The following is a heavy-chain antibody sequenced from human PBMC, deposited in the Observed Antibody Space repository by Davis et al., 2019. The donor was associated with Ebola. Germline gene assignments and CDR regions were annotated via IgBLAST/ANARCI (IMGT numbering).Heavy chain of an antibody. CDR2: ISYDGSNK. V-gene: IGHV3-30*04. J-gene: IGHJ4*02. D-gene: IGHD6-19*01. CDR1: GFTFSGSA. CDR3: AKDANRRIAVAGREFDY. Sequence: PGGSLRLSCAASGFTFSGSAMHWVRQAPGKGLEWVAVISYDGSNKYYADSVKGRFTISRDNSKNTLYLQMNSLRAEDTAVYYCAKDANRRIAVAGREFDYWGQGTLVTVSS.